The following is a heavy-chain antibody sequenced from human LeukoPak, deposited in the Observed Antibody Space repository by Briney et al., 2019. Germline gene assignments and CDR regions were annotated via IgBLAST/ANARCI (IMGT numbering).Heavy chain of an antibody. Sequence: PSETLSLTCTVSGGSISNYYWSWIRQPAGKGLEWIGRIYTSGSTNYNPSLKSRVTMSVDTSKNQFSLKLTSVTAADTAVYYCARKAAAGTFYFDYWGQGTLVTVSS. CDR3: ARKAAAGTFYFDY. D-gene: IGHD6-13*01. CDR2: IYTSGST. J-gene: IGHJ4*02. V-gene: IGHV4-4*07. CDR1: GGSISNYY.